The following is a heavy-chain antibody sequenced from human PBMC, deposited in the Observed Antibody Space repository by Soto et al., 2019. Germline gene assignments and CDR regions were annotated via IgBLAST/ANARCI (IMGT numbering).Heavy chain of an antibody. Sequence: QVQLVQSGAEVMKPGSSVKVSCKASVGTFSSYAISWVRQAPGQGLEWMGGIIPIFGTANYAQKFQGRVTNTADKSPRPAYMAKSSLRSEDTAVYYCAKDSSSGYGDYWGQRTLVTVSS. V-gene: IGHV1-69*14. J-gene: IGHJ4*02. D-gene: IGHD3-22*01. CDR1: VGTFSSYA. CDR2: IIPIFGTA. CDR3: AKDSSSGYGDY.